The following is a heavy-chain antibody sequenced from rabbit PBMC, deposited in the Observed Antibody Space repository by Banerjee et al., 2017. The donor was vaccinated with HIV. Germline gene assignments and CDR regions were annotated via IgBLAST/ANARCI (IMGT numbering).Heavy chain of an antibody. CDR1: GFSFSYKYV. CDR2: INTSTGNN. D-gene: IGHD4-1*01. V-gene: IGHV1S40*01. J-gene: IGHJ4*01. CDR3: ARNDYSSAWGADL. Sequence: QSLEESGGDLVKPGASLTLTCTASGFSFSYKYVMCWVRQAPGKGLEWIACINTSTGNNVYAIWAKGRFTISKTSSTTVTLQMTSLTAADTATYFCARNDYSSAWGADLWGPGTLVTVS.